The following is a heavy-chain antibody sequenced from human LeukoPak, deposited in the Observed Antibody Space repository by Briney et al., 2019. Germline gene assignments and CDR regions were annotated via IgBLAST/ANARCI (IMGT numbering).Heavy chain of an antibody. D-gene: IGHD1-14*01. J-gene: IGHJ6*03. Sequence: GGPLRLTCAASGFTFSSYWMSWVRQAPGKGLEWVANIKHDGSEKYYVDSVKGRFTISRDNAKNSLYLQMNSLRAEDTAVYYCARGRYYYMDVWGKGTTVTVSS. CDR2: IKHDGSEK. V-gene: IGHV3-7*01. CDR1: GFTFSSYW. CDR3: ARGRYYYMDV.